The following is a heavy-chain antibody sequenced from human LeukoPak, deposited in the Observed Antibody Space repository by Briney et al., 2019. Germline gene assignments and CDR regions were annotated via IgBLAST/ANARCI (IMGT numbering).Heavy chain of an antibody. J-gene: IGHJ4*02. V-gene: IGHV3-49*04. CDR2: IRSKAYGGTT. CDR3: TRDQTPYY. Sequence: GGSLRLSCTASGFTFGDYAMTWVRQAPGKGLEWVGFIRSKAYGGTTEYAVSVKGRFTISRDDSKSIAYLQMNSLKTEDTAVYYCTRDQTPYYWGQGTLVTVSS. CDR1: GFTFGDYA.